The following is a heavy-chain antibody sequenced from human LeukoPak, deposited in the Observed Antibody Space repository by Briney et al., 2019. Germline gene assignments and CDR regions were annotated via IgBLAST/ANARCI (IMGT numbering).Heavy chain of an antibody. J-gene: IGHJ6*03. D-gene: IGHD6-19*01. CDR2: INPNSGGT. CDR1: GYMFTGYY. CDR3: ARVVAVTGTPVYYMDV. Sequence: GASVKVSCKASGYMFTGYYMHWVRQAPGQGLEWMGWINPNSGGTNYAQKFQGRVTMTRDKSISKDYMDLKRLRSDDTDVYYCARVVAVTGTPVYYMDVWGKGTTVTVSS. V-gene: IGHV1-2*02.